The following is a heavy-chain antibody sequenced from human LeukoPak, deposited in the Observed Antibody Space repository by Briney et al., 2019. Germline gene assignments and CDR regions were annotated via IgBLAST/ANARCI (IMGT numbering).Heavy chain of an antibody. J-gene: IGHJ6*02. CDR1: GGSISSSNW. CDR3: ARVVSSSWYTGNYYYGMDV. V-gene: IGHV4-4*02. CDR2: IYHSGST. Sequence: KPSETLSLTCAVSGGSISSSNWWSWVRQPPGKRLEWIGEIYHSGSTNYNPSLKSRVAISVDKSKNQFSLKLSSVTAADTAVYYCARVVSSSWYTGNYYYGMDVWGQGTTVTVSS. D-gene: IGHD6-13*01.